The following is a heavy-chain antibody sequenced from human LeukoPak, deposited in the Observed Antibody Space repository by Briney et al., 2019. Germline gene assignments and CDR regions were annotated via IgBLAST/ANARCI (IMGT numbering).Heavy chain of an antibody. Sequence: PSETLSLTCAVYGESLSGHYWTWIRQPPGKGLEWIGEINLSGDTYYNPSLKSRVTMSLDTSKNQFSLKLSSVTAADAAAYYCARGDIAARLGYWGQGTLVSVSS. CDR3: ARGDIAARLGY. CDR2: INLSGDT. V-gene: IGHV4-34*01. J-gene: IGHJ4*02. CDR1: GESLSGHY. D-gene: IGHD6-6*01.